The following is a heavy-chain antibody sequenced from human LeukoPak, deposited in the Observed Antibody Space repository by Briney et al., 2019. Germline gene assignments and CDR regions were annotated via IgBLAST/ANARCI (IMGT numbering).Heavy chain of an antibody. CDR2: IHPDGSIT. CDR3: APQQTYSPYNWFDP. V-gene: IGHV3-74*03. D-gene: IGHD5-12*01. CDR1: GFTISNYW. Sequence: GGSLRLSCVGSGFTISNYWMHWVRQAPGTGLVWVSRIHPDGSITTYADSVKGRFTLSRDNAKNTLYLQMNSLRAEDTAVYYCAPQQTYSPYNWFDPWGQGTLVTVSS. J-gene: IGHJ5*02.